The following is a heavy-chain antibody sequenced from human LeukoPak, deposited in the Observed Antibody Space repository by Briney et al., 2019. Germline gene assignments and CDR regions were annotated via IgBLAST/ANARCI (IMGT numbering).Heavy chain of an antibody. V-gene: IGHV4-38-2*01. Sequence: SETLSLTCAVSGFSISSGYCWGWIRQPPGKGLEWIGSNYHSGSTYYNPSLKSRVTISVDTSKNQFSLKLSSVTAADTAVYYCARLTPGIAVAGTVDYWGQGTLVTVSS. CDR2: NYHSGST. D-gene: IGHD6-19*01. CDR3: ARLTPGIAVAGTVDY. CDR1: GFSISSGYC. J-gene: IGHJ4*02.